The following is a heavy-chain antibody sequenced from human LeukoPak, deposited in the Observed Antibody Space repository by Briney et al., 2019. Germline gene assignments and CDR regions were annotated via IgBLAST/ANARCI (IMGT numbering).Heavy chain of an antibody. CDR3: AKEQHYYDSSGYYPLFDY. V-gene: IGHV3-33*06. Sequence: GGSLRLSCAASGFTFSSYGMHWVRQAPGKGLEWVAVIWYDGSNKYYADSVKGRFTISRDNSKNTLYLQMNSLRVEDTAVYYCAKEQHYYDSSGYYPLFDYWGQGTLVTVSS. D-gene: IGHD3-22*01. J-gene: IGHJ4*02. CDR1: GFTFSSYG. CDR2: IWYDGSNK.